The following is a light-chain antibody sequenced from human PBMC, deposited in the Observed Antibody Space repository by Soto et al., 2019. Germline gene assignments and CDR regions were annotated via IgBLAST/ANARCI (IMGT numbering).Light chain of an antibody. J-gene: IGLJ1*01. CDR1: SSDVGGYNY. Sequence: QSALTQPASVSGSPGQSITISCTGASSDVGGYNYVSWYQQNPGKAPKLLIYSNNQRPSGVPDRFSGSKSGTSASLAISGLQSEDEADYYCAAWDDSLNGYVFGTGTKVTVL. CDR2: SNN. CDR3: AAWDDSLNGYV. V-gene: IGLV2-14*01.